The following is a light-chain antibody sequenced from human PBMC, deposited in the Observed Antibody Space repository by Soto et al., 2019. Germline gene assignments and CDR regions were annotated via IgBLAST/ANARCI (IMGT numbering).Light chain of an antibody. Sequence: FKITQSPSSPSASILDRVYFTCQASQDISKFLNWYQHKPGQAPSLLIYDASKSHFGVPSRFSGSGSGTDFTFTISSLQPEDNATYYCQQYENRPYTFGPGTKVDIK. V-gene: IGKV1-33*01. CDR2: DAS. J-gene: IGKJ3*01. CDR1: QDISKF. CDR3: QQYENRPYT.